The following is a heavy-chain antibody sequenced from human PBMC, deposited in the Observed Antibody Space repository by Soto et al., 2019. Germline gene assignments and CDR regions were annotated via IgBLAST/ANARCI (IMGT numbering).Heavy chain of an antibody. CDR3: ARDVDFGS. Sequence: SQTLSLTCAISGDSVSSNSACWDLIRLSPSRGLEWLGRTFYRSRWYNEYSVSVKSRITINPDTSKNQFSLQLNSVTPEDTAVYYCARDVDFGSWGQGTLVTVYS. V-gene: IGHV6-1*01. D-gene: IGHD3-3*01. CDR1: GDSVSSNSAC. CDR2: TFYRSRWYN. J-gene: IGHJ5*02.